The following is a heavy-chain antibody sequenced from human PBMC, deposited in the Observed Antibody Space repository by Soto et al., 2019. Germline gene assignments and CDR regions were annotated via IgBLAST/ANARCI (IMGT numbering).Heavy chain of an antibody. CDR1: GFTFSSHW. CDR3: AGSPGLSRISGTTLGA. V-gene: IGHV3-74*01. CDR2: INGDGSST. Sequence: GGSLILSCAASGFTFSSHWMHGVRQAPGKGLVWVSRINGDGSSTSYADSVKGRFTISRDNAKNMLYLQVNSLRADDTAVYYCAGSPGLSRISGTTLGAWGQGTLVTVSS. J-gene: IGHJ5*01. D-gene: IGHD1-7*01.